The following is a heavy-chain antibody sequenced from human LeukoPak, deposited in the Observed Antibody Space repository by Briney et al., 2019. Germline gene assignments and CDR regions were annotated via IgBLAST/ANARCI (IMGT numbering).Heavy chain of an antibody. CDR2: ISGSTGST. D-gene: IGHD7-27*01. J-gene: IGHJ4*02. Sequence: GGSLRLSCAASGFTFSNYAMNWVRQAPGKGLEWVSLISGSTGSTYYADSVKGRFSISRDNSKNTVYLQMNSLRAEDTAVYYCAKADNRGKYYFDYWGQGTLVTVSS. V-gene: IGHV3-23*01. CDR1: GFTFSNYA. CDR3: AKADNRGKYYFDY.